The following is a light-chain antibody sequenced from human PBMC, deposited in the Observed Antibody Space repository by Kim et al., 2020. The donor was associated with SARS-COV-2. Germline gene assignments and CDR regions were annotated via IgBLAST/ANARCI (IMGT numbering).Light chain of an antibody. CDR2: DNN. Sequence: QSVLTQPPSLSAAPGQKVTISCSGSSSNIGNNYVSWYQQLPGTAPKLLIYDNNKRPSGIPDRFSASKSGTSATLGITGLQTGDEADYYCATWDSSLSVGVFGGGTKLTVL. CDR3: ATWDSSLSVGV. CDR1: SSNIGNNY. J-gene: IGLJ2*01. V-gene: IGLV1-51*01.